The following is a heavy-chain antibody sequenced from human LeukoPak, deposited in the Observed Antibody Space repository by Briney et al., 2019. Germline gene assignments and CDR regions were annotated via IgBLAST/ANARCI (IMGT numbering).Heavy chain of an antibody. V-gene: IGHV1-2*02. CDR3: ARAAVSLVVITPFDY. CDR2: INPNSGGT. CDR1: GYTFTGYY. J-gene: IGHJ4*02. Sequence: ASVKVSCKASGYTFTGYYMHWVRQAPGQGLEWMGWINPNSGGTNYAQKFQGRVTMTRDTSISIAYMELSRLRSDDTAVYYCARAAVSLVVITPFDYWGQGTLVTVSS. D-gene: IGHD3-22*01.